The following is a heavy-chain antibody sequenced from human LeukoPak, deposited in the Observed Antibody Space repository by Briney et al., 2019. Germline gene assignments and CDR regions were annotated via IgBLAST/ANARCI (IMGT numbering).Heavy chain of an antibody. CDR1: GYTFTGYY. J-gene: IGHJ4*02. Sequence: GESLKVSCKASGYTFTGYYMHWVRQAPGQGLEWMGWINPNSGGTNYAQKFQGRVTMTRDTSISTAYMELSRLRSDDTAVYYCASTAYYDSSGYYSHYLDYWGQGTLVTVSS. V-gene: IGHV1-2*02. D-gene: IGHD3-22*01. CDR2: INPNSGGT. CDR3: ASTAYYDSSGYYSHYLDY.